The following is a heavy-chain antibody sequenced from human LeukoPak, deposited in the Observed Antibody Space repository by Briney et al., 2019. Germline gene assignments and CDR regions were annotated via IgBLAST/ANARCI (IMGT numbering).Heavy chain of an antibody. J-gene: IGHJ6*04. D-gene: IGHD3-16*01. Sequence: KPSETLSLTCAVYGGSFSGYYWSWIRQPPGKGLEWIGEINHSGSTNYNPSLKSRVTISVDTSKNQFSLKLSSVTAADTAVYYCARGRRLGLYYYGMDVWGKGTTVTVSS. CDR3: ARGRRLGLYYYGMDV. CDR1: GGSFSGYY. CDR2: INHSGST. V-gene: IGHV4-34*01.